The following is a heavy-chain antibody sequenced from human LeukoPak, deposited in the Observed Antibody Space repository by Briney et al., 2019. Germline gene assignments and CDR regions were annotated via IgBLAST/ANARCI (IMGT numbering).Heavy chain of an antibody. CDR2: ISYDGTNK. Sequence: GRSLRLSCAASGFTFSSFSMHWVRQVPGKGLEWVALISYDGTNKYYADSVKGRFTISRDNSKNTLYLQMNSLRAEDTAVYYCAKDHSKIQPFDYWGRGTLVTVSS. CDR1: GFTFSSFS. CDR3: AKDHSKIQPFDY. D-gene: IGHD5-18*01. V-gene: IGHV3-30-3*01. J-gene: IGHJ4*02.